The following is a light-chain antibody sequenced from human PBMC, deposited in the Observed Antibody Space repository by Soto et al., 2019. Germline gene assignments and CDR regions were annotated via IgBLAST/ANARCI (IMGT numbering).Light chain of an antibody. CDR2: GAS. Sequence: EIVMTQSPATLSVSPGESATLSCRASQSVNSNLAWYQQKPGQAPRLLIYGASTRASGIPARFSGSGSGTEFTLTISRLQAEDFAVYYCHQYNNWPRTFGQGTTVEIK. CDR3: HQYNNWPRT. J-gene: IGKJ1*01. CDR1: QSVNSN. V-gene: IGKV3-15*01.